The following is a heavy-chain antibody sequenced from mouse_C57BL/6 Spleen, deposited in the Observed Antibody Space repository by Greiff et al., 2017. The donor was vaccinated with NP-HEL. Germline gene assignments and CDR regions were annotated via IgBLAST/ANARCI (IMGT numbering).Heavy chain of an antibody. J-gene: IGHJ2*01. CDR2: IDPETGGT. D-gene: IGHD1-1*01. CDR1: GYTFTDYE. CDR3: TRRGYYGGPFDY. Sequence: QVQLQQSGAELVRPGASVTLSCKASGYTFTDYEMHWVKQTPVHGLEWIGAIDPETGGTAYNQKFKGKATLTADKSSSTAYMELRSLTSEDSAVYYCTRRGYYGGPFDYWGQGTTLTVSA. V-gene: IGHV1-15*01.